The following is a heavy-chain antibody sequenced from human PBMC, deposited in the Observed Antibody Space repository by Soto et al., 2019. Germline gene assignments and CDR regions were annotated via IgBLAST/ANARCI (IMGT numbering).Heavy chain of an antibody. CDR3: ARGGLRPTYYYYYYGMDV. D-gene: IGHD5-12*01. Sequence: QVQLVQSGAEVKKPGSSVKVSCKASGGTFSGYAISWVRQAPGQGLEWMGGIIPIFGTANYAQKFQGRVTITADESTSTAYMELSSLRSEDTAVYYCARGGLRPTYYYYYYGMDVWGQGTTVTVSS. CDR1: GGTFSGYA. CDR2: IIPIFGTA. V-gene: IGHV1-69*12. J-gene: IGHJ6*02.